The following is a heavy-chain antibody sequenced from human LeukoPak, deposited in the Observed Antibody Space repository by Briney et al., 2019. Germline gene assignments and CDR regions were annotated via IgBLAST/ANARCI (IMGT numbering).Heavy chain of an antibody. CDR3: ARVDILTGYYFFDY. CDR1: GYTFTDYG. V-gene: IGHV1-18*01. J-gene: IGHJ4*02. Sequence: EASVKVSCKASGYTFTDYGITWVRQAPGQGLEWMGWISADNGNTYYTQKFQGRVTFTTDTSASTAYMELRSLRSDDTAVYFCARVDILTGYYFFDYWGQGTLVTVSS. CDR2: ISADNGNT. D-gene: IGHD3-9*01.